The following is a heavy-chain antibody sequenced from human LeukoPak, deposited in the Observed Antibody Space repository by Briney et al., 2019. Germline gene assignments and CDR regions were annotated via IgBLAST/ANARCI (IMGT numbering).Heavy chain of an antibody. CDR1: GGTFSSYA. J-gene: IGHJ5*02. D-gene: IGHD5-18*01. V-gene: IGHV1-69*06. CDR2: IIPIFGTA. CDR3: ARDLIVDTAMVKTEDWFDP. Sequence: SVKVSCKASGGTFSSYAISWVRQAPGQGLEWMGGIIPIFGTASYAQKFQGRVTITADKSTSTAYMELSSLRSEDTAVYYCARDLIVDTAMVKTEDWFDPWGQGTLVTVSS.